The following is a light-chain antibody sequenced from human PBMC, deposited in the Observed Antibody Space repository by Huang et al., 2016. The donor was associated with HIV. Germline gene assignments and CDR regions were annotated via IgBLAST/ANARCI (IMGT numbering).Light chain of an antibody. CDR2: GAS. CDR1: QSVSSSY. Sequence: EIVLTQSPDTLSLSPGERATLSCRASQSVSSSYLAWYQQKPGQAPRLLIYGASSRATGIPDRFSGSGSGTDFTLTISRLEPEDFAVYYCQQYGSSQFTFGPGTKMDIK. CDR3: QQYGSSQFT. V-gene: IGKV3-20*01. J-gene: IGKJ3*01.